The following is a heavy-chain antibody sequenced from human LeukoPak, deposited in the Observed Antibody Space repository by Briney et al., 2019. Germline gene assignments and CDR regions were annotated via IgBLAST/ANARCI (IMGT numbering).Heavy chain of an antibody. J-gene: IGHJ2*01. D-gene: IGHD6-13*01. CDR1: GGSIISGNW. Sequence: SETLSLTCAVSGGSIISGNWWSWVRQPPGKGLEWIGEIYHSGRTNYNPSLKSRVTISLDKSKNHFSLNLSSVTAADTAVYYCARLSSSWYQDWYFDLWGRGTLVTVSS. CDR2: IYHSGRT. V-gene: IGHV4-4*02. CDR3: ARLSSSWYQDWYFDL.